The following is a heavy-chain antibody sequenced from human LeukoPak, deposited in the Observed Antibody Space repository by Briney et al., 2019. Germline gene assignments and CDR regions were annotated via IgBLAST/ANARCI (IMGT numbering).Heavy chain of an antibody. Sequence: GASVKVSCKASGYSFTSYGISWVRQAPGQGLEWMGWISAYNGNTNYAQKLQGRVTMTTDTSTSTAYMELRSLRSDDTAVYYCARGGIVVVVAATPGYYYYYGMDVWGQGATVTVSS. J-gene: IGHJ6*02. V-gene: IGHV1-18*01. D-gene: IGHD2-15*01. CDR2: ISAYNGNT. CDR3: ARGGIVVVVAATPGYYYYYGMDV. CDR1: GYSFTSYG.